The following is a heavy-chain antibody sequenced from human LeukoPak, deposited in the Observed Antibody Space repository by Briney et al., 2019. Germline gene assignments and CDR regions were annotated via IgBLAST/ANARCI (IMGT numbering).Heavy chain of an antibody. CDR2: ISGSSSYI. CDR3: ARAYLHYYDNGY. Sequence: GGSLIRSCGECGLTFSSDTISGGRLAQGKGLEWVSSISGSSSYIYYADSVKGRFTISRDNAKNSVYLQMNSLRAEDTAVYYCARAYLHYYDNGYWGQGTLVTVSS. CDR1: GLTFSSDT. D-gene: IGHD3-22*01. J-gene: IGHJ4*02. V-gene: IGHV3-21*01.